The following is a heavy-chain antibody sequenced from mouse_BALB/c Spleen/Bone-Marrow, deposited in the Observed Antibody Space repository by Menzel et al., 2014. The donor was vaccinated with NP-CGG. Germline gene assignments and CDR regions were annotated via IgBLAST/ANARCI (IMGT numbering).Heavy chain of an antibody. CDR1: GFTFTDYY. Sequence: EVKLVESGGGLVQPGGSLRLSCAPSGFTFTDYYMSWVRQPPGKALEWLGFIRNKANGYTTEYSASVKGRFTISRDNSQSILYLRMNTLRAEDSATYYCARDDYYAMDYWGQGTSVTVSS. J-gene: IGHJ4*01. CDR3: ARDDYYAMDY. CDR2: IRNKANGYTT. V-gene: IGHV7-3*02.